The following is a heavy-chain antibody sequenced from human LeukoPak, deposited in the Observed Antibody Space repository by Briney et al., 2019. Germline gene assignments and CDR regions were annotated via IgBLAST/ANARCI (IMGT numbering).Heavy chain of an antibody. D-gene: IGHD3-22*01. CDR1: GFTFSSYA. J-gene: IGHJ4*02. Sequence: GGSLRLSCAASGFTFSSYAMSWLRQAPGKGLEWVSAISGSGGDTYYAGSVMGRFTISRDNSKNTLYLQMNSLRAEDTAVYYCAKAQTMIVVVITTDYWGQGTLVTVSS. V-gene: IGHV3-23*01. CDR2: ISGSGGDT. CDR3: AKAQTMIVVVITTDY.